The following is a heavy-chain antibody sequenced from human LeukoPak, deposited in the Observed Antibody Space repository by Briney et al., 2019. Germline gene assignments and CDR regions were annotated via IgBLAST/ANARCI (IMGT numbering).Heavy chain of an antibody. Sequence: SVKVSCKASGGTFSSYAISWVRQAPGQGLEWMGGIIPIFGTANYAQKFQGRVTITADKSTSTAYMELSSLRSEDTAVYYCARDRKGGDRRPNWFDPWGQGTLVTVSS. CDR1: GGTFSSYA. V-gene: IGHV1-69*06. CDR3: ARDRKGGDRRPNWFDP. D-gene: IGHD2-21*02. J-gene: IGHJ5*02. CDR2: IIPIFGTA.